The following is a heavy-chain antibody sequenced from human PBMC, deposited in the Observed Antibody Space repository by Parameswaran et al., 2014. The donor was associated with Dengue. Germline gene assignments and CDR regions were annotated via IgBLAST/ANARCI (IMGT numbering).Heavy chain of an antibody. CDR3: AKVPYYDFWSRSPFDY. CDR2: IYSGGST. Sequence: RWIRQPPGKGLEWVSVIYSGGSTYYADSVKGRFTISRDNSKNTLYLQMNSLRAEDTAVYYCAKVPYYDFWSRSPFDYWGQGTLVTVSS. V-gene: IGHV3-53*01. D-gene: IGHD3-3*01. J-gene: IGHJ4*02.